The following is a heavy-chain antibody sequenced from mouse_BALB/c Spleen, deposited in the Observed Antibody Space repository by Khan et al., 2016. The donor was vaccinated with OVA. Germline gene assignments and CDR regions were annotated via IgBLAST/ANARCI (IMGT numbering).Heavy chain of an antibody. CDR1: GYTFTNYG. Sequence: QSELVQSGPELKKPGETVKISCKASGYTFTNYGMNWVKQAPGKGLKWMGWINTYTGEPTYVDDFKGRFAFSLETSASTAYLQINNLRNEDMATYFCARFRDYYTSSSYYFDSWGQGTTLTVSS. V-gene: IGHV9-1*02. J-gene: IGHJ2*01. D-gene: IGHD1-1*01. CDR3: ARFRDYYTSSSYYFDS. CDR2: INTYTGEP.